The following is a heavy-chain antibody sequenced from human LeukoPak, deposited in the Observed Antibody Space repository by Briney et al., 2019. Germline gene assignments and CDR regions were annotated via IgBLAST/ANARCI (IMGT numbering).Heavy chain of an antibody. CDR1: GGSISSYY. V-gene: IGHV4-59*01. J-gene: IGHJ4*02. CDR3: ATSTHQLTDDYCDYGSYRLDY. CDR2: IYYSGST. Sequence: SETLSLTCTVSGGSISSYYWSWIRQPPGKGLEWIGYIYYSGSTNYNPSLKSRVTISVDTSKNQFSLKLSSVTAADTAVYYCATSTHQLTDDYCDYGSYRLDYWGQGTLVTVSS. D-gene: IGHD4-17*01.